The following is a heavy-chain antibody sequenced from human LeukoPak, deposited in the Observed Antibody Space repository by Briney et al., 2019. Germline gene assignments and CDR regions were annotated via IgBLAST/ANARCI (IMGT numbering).Heavy chain of an antibody. CDR2: IYYSGST. Sequence: PSETLSLTCTVSGGSISSGGYYWSWIRQHPGKGLEWIGYIYYSGSTYYNPSLKSRITISVDTSKNQFSLKLSSVTAADTAVYYCMGSGTYYNYDMDVWGHGTTVTVSS. J-gene: IGHJ6*02. V-gene: IGHV4-31*03. CDR1: GGSISSGGYY. CDR3: MGSGTYYNYDMDV. D-gene: IGHD3-10*01.